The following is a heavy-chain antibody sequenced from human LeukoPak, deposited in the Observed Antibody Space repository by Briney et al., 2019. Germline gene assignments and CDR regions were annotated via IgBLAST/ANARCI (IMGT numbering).Heavy chain of an antibody. CDR2: IYYSGST. V-gene: IGHV4-39*01. J-gene: IGHJ5*02. CDR1: GGSISSSSYY. CDR3: ARQAQRDNWFDP. Sequence: PSETLSLTCTVSGGSISSSSYYWGCIRQPPGKGLEWIGSIYYSGSTYYNPSLKSRVTISVDTSKNQFSLKLSSVTAADTAVYYCARQAQRDNWFDPWGQGTLVTVSS.